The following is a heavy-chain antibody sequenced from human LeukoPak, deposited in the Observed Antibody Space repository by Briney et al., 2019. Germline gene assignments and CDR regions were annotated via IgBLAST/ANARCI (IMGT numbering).Heavy chain of an antibody. CDR1: RFTFNSYS. CDR3: ARGSMSYFDY. CDR2: ISSSSGYI. Sequence: GGSLRLSCAASRFTFNSYSLNWVRQAPGKGLEWVSSISSSSGYIYYADSVKGRFTISRDNAKNSVYLQMNSLRAEDTAVYYCARGSMSYFDYWGQGTLVTVSS. J-gene: IGHJ4*02. V-gene: IGHV3-21*01.